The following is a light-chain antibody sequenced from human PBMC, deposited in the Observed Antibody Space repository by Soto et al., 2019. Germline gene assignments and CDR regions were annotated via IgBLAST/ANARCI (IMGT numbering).Light chain of an antibody. Sequence: DIQMTQSPSSLSASVRDRVTITCQASQEISNYLSWYQQKPGKAPKLLIFDASNLETGVPSRFSGSGSGTDFTFTISSLQPEDIATYYCQQYHNVPPTFGQGTKVEIK. CDR3: QQYHNVPPT. CDR1: QEISNY. J-gene: IGKJ1*01. V-gene: IGKV1-33*01. CDR2: DAS.